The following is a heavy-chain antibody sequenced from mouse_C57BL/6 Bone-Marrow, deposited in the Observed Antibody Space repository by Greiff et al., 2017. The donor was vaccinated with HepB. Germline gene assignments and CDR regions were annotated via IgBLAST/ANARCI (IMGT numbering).Heavy chain of an antibody. D-gene: IGHD2-4*01. CDR2: INYDGSST. CDR3: ARDPPFYDYYWYFDV. Sequence: EVHLVESEGGLVQPGSSMKLSCTASGFTFSDYYMAWVRQVPEKGLEWVANINYDGSSTYYLDSLKSRFIISRDNAKNILYLQMSSLKSEDTATYYCARDPPFYDYYWYFDVWGTGTTVTVSS. CDR1: GFTFSDYY. V-gene: IGHV5-16*01. J-gene: IGHJ1*03.